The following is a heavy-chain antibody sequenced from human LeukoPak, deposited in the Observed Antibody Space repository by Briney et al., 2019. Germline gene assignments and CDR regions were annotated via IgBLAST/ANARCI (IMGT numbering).Heavy chain of an antibody. CDR3: ARGNRRDPEGFDP. V-gene: IGHV1-2*02. D-gene: IGHD1-14*01. CDR1: GYTFTRYY. J-gene: IGHJ5*02. Sequence: VSVKVSCKASGYTFTRYYMHWVRQAPGQGLEWRGWINPNSGGTNYAQKFQGRVTMTRDTSISTAYMELSRLRSDDTAVYYCARGNRRDPEGFDPWGQGTLVTVSS. CDR2: INPNSGGT.